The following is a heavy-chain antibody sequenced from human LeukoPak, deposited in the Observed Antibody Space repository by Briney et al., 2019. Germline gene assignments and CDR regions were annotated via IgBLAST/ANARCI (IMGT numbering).Heavy chain of an antibody. CDR2: IYPGDSDT. CDR1: GYSFTSYW. Sequence: GESLKISCKGSGYSFTSYWLGWVRQMPGKGLEWMGIIYPGDSDTRYSPSFQGQVTISADKSISTAYLQWSSLKASDTAMYYCASGVVVAATRGSFDYWGQGTLVTVSS. V-gene: IGHV5-51*01. CDR3: ASGVVVAATRGSFDY. J-gene: IGHJ4*02. D-gene: IGHD2-15*01.